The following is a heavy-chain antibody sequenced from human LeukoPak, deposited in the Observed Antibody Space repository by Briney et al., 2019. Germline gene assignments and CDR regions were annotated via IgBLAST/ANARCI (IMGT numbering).Heavy chain of an antibody. CDR3: ARSYYDFWSGYSLAY. V-gene: IGHV4-59*01. CDR2: IYYSGST. J-gene: IGHJ4*02. D-gene: IGHD3-3*01. CDR1: GGSISSYY. Sequence: PSETLSLTCTVSGGSISSYYRSWIRQPPGKGLEWIGYIYYSGSTNYNPSLKSRVTISVDTSKNQFSLKLSSVTAADTAVYYCARSYYDFWSGYSLAYWGQGTLVTVSS.